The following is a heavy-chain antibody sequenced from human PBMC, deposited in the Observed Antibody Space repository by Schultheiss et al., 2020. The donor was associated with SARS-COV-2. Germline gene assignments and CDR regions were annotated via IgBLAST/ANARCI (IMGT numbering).Heavy chain of an antibody. CDR1: GCTISSYY. D-gene: IGHD2-2*01. CDR3: ARTFGDETCTSTTCFRTGGFDS. V-gene: IGHV4-59*01. Sequence: SETLSLTCTVSGCTISSYYLSWIRQPPGKGLEWIGYIYYSGSTNYNPSLKSRVTISVDTSTNQFSLKLSSVTAADTAVYYCARTFGDETCTSTTCFRTGGFDSWGQGTLVTVSS. CDR2: IYYSGST. J-gene: IGHJ4*02.